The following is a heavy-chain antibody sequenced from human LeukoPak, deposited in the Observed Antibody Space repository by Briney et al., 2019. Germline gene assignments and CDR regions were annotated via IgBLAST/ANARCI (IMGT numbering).Heavy chain of an antibody. CDR1: GYTSTSYY. CDR2: INPSGGST. Sequence: ASVKVSCKASGYTSTSYYMHWVRQAPGQGLEWMGIINPSGGSTSYAQKFQGRVTMTRDTSTSTVYMELSSLRSEDTAVYYCARAPPQYSYGYVDWFDPWGQGTLVTVSS. V-gene: IGHV1-46*01. CDR3: ARAPPQYSYGYVDWFDP. D-gene: IGHD5-18*01. J-gene: IGHJ5*02.